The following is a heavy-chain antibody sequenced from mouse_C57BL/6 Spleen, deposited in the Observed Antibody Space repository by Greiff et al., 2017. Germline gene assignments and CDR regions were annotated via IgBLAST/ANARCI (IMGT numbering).Heavy chain of an antibody. CDR1: GYSITSDY. D-gene: IGHD1-1*01. V-gene: IGHV3-8*01. CDR2: ISYSGST. CDR3: ARDGYGSRGGYFDV. J-gene: IGHJ1*03. Sequence: EVKLMESGPGLAKPSQTLSLTCSVTGYSITSDYWNWIRKFPGNKLEYMGYISYSGSTYYNPSLKRRISITQGTSKNQYYLQLNSGTTEDTATYYCARDGYGSRGGYFDVWGTGTTVTVSS.